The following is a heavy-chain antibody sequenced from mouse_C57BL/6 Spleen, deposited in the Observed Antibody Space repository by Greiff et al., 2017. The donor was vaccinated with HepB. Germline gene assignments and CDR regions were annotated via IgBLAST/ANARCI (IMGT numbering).Heavy chain of an antibody. D-gene: IGHD1-1*01. CDR3: AKGAVVAYYYAMDY. J-gene: IGHJ4*01. CDR1: GFTFSDYG. Sequence: DVKLVESGGGLVKPGGSLKLSCAASGFTFSDYGMHWVRQAPEKGLEWVAYISSGSSTIYYADTVKGRFTISRDNAKNTLFLQMTSLRSEDTAMYYSAKGAVVAYYYAMDYWGQGTSVTVSS. V-gene: IGHV5-17*01. CDR2: ISSGSSTI.